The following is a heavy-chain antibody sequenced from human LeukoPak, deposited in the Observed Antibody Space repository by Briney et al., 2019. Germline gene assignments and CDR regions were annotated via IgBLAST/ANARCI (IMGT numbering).Heavy chain of an antibody. Sequence: SETLSLTCTVSGYSISSGYYWGWIRQPPGKGLEWIGSIYHSGSTYYNPSLKSRVTISVDTSKNQFSLKLSSVTAADTAVYYCASGDGYNYRYWGQGTLVTISS. J-gene: IGHJ4*02. CDR1: GYSISSGYY. CDR2: IYHSGST. V-gene: IGHV4-38-2*02. D-gene: IGHD5-24*01. CDR3: ASGDGYNYRY.